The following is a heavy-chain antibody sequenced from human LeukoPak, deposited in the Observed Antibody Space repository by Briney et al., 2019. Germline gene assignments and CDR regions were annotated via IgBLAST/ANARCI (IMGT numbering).Heavy chain of an antibody. V-gene: IGHV1-69*13. CDR3: ARSRGSCYSCGDY. J-gene: IGHJ4*02. CDR2: ITPIFGTA. Sequence: SVKVSCKASGGTFSRYAINWVRQAPGQGLEWMGGITPIFGTANYAQKFQGRVTITADESTSTAYMELSSLRSEDTAVYYCARSRGSCYSCGDYWGQGTLVTVSS. D-gene: IGHD2-15*01. CDR1: GGTFSRYA.